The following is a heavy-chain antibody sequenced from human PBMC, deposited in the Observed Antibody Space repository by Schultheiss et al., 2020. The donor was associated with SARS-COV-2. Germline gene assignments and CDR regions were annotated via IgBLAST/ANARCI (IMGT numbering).Heavy chain of an antibody. V-gene: IGHV4-38-2*01. CDR3: ARGAKYGDYYI. D-gene: IGHD4-17*01. J-gene: IGHJ4*02. CDR1: GYSISSGYY. Sequence: SETLSLTCAVSGYSISSGYYWGWIRQPPGKGLEWIGSIYHSGSTYYNPSLKSRVTISVDTSKNQFSLKLGSVTAADTAVYYCARGAKYGDYYIWGQGTLVTVSS. CDR2: IYHSGST.